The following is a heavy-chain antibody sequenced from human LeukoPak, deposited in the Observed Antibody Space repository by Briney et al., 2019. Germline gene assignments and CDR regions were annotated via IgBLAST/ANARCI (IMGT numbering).Heavy chain of an antibody. CDR3: ARESEASMDI. Sequence: GGSLRLSCAASGFTFGSYAMHWVRQAPGKGLEWVAVISYDGSNKYYADSVKGRFTISRDNSKNTLYLQMNSLRAEDTAVYYCARESEASMDIWGQGTMVTVSS. CDR1: GFTFGSYA. CDR2: ISYDGSNK. J-gene: IGHJ3*02. V-gene: IGHV3-30-3*01.